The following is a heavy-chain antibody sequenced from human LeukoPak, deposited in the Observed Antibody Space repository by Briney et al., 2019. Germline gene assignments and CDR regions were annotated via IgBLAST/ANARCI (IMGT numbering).Heavy chain of an antibody. CDR3: ARGGYSYGTQFFDY. Sequence: GGSLRLSCAASGFTVSSNYMSWVRQAPGKGLEWVSVIYSGGSTYYADSVKGRFTISRDNSKNTLYLQMNSLRAEDTAVYYCARGGYSYGTQFFDYWGQGTLVTVS. CDR1: GFTVSSNY. CDR2: IYSGGST. V-gene: IGHV3-53*01. J-gene: IGHJ4*02. D-gene: IGHD5-18*01.